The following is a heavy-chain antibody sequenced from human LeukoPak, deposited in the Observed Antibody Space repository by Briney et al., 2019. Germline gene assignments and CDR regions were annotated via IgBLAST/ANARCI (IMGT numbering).Heavy chain of an antibody. D-gene: IGHD2-15*01. Sequence: PSETLSLTCTVPGGSISSYYWSWIRQPPGKGLEWSGYIYYTGITNYTPSPKSRVTISVDTSKNQFSLKLSSVTAADTAVYYCARRYCSGGTCYEGDYWGQGTLVTVSS. J-gene: IGHJ4*02. CDR1: GGSISSYY. V-gene: IGHV4-59*01. CDR2: IYYTGIT. CDR3: ARRYCSGGTCYEGDY.